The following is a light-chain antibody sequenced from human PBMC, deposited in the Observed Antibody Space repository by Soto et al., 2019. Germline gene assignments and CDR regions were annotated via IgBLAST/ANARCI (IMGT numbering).Light chain of an antibody. V-gene: IGKV1-13*02. J-gene: IGKJ1*01. Sequence: AIQLTQSPSSLSASVGDRVTITCRASQGLSSYLAWYQQKPGKAPKLLIYGASSLESGVPSRFSGSGSGTEFTLTINSLQPGDFATYYCLQYNSNSRTFGQGTKVDIK. CDR3: LQYNSNSRT. CDR1: QGLSSY. CDR2: GAS.